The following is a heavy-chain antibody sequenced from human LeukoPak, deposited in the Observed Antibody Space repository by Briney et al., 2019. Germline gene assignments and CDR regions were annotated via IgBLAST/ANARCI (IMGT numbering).Heavy chain of an antibody. CDR2: IIPIFDTA. CDR1: GGTFSSYA. J-gene: IGHJ4*02. Sequence: SVKVSCKASGGTFSSYAISWVRQAPGQGLEWMGRIIPIFDTANYAQKFQGRVTITTDESTSTAYMELSSLRSEDTAVYYCARSEDTAMVCTYWGQGTLVTVSS. D-gene: IGHD5-18*01. CDR3: ARSEDTAMVCTY. V-gene: IGHV1-69*05.